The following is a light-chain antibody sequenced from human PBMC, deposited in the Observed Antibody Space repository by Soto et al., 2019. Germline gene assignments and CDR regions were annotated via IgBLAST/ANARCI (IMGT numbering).Light chain of an antibody. CDR3: GGWDDSLSGPV. Sequence: QSVLTQPPSASGTPGQRITISCSGSSSNIGDNSVNWYQQLPGAAPKLLIQRNNQRPSGVPARFSGSKSGTSASLAISGLRSEDEADYYCGGWDDSLSGPVFGGGTKVTVL. CDR2: RNN. V-gene: IGLV1-47*01. CDR1: SSNIGDNS. J-gene: IGLJ2*01.